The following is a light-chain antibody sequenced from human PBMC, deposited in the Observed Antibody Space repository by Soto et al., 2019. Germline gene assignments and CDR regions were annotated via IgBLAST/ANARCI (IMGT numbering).Light chain of an antibody. V-gene: IGKV1-5*01. Sequence: DIQLTQSPSTLSASIGDRVTITCRASQSISYWLAWYQQKPGQAPQLLISDASFLESGVPSRFSGSRSGTQFTLTISSLQPDDFATYYCQQYYSFPTFGQGTRLEI. CDR1: QSISYW. CDR2: DAS. J-gene: IGKJ5*01. CDR3: QQYYSFPT.